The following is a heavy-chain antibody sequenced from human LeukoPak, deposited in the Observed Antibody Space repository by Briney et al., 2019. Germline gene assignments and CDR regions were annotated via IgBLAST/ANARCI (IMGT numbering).Heavy chain of an antibody. CDR1: GFTVSDYW. CDR3: AKDLGGEGGSGFPGY. J-gene: IGHJ4*02. D-gene: IGHD3-10*01. V-gene: IGHV3-74*01. Sequence: GGSLRLSCAASGFTVSDYWMHWIRQVPGKGLVWVSRSKGDGTGSSYADSVKGRFTISRDNSKRTLYLQMNSLRAEDTAVYYCAKDLGGEGGSGFPGYWGQGTLVTVSS. CDR2: SKGDGTGS.